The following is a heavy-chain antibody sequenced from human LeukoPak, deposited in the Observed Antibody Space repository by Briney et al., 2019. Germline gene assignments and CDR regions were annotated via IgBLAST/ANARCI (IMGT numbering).Heavy chain of an antibody. Sequence: SETLSLTCTVSGGSISSYYWSWIRQPPGKGLEWIGYIYYSGSTNYNPSLKSRVTISVDTSKNQFSLELSSVTAADTAVYYCARDRAPYYYYYGMDVWGQGTTVTVSS. V-gene: IGHV4-59*01. CDR2: IYYSGST. CDR1: GGSISSYY. CDR3: ARDRAPYYYYYGMDV. J-gene: IGHJ6*02. D-gene: IGHD3-10*01.